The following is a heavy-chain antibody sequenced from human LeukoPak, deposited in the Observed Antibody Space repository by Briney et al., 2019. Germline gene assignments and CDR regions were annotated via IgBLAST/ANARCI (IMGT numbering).Heavy chain of an antibody. CDR2: INHSGST. J-gene: IGHJ4*02. CDR1: GGSFSGYY. Sequence: SETLSLTCAVYGGSFSGYYWSWIRQPPGKGLEWIGEINHSGSTNYIPSLTSRVTISVDTSKNQFSLKLSSVTAADTAVYYCARGGYYDILTGYLRNYYFDYWGQGTLVTVSS. CDR3: ARGGYYDILTGYLRNYYFDY. D-gene: IGHD3-9*01. V-gene: IGHV4-34*01.